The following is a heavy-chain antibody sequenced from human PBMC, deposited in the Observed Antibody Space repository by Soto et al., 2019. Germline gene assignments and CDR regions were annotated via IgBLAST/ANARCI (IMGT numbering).Heavy chain of an antibody. J-gene: IGHJ5*02. V-gene: IGHV3-7*03. D-gene: IGHD6-19*01. Sequence: AGRVLRPPCAALGITFRSTWMHWCPQAPGKWMEWVAHINQDGSVKQYLGSVKGRTTISRDNAKNSLFLQMKSLTAEDTAVYYCASEVAEPFDPWGQGIPVTVSS. CDR1: GITFRSTW. CDR2: INQDGSVK. CDR3: ASEVAEPFDP.